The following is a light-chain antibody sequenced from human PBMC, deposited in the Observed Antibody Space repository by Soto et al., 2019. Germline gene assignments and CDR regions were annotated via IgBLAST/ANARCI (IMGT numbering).Light chain of an antibody. CDR3: QSYDTGLSGYV. CDR2: SNN. Sequence: QSVLTQPPSVSGAPGQRVTISCTGSRSNIGANYDVNWYQQIPGTAPKLLIYSNNNRPSGVPDRFSGSKSGTSASLAIIGLQAEDEAHYYCQSYDTGLSGYVFGTGTKVTVL. V-gene: IGLV1-40*01. J-gene: IGLJ1*01. CDR1: RSNIGANYD.